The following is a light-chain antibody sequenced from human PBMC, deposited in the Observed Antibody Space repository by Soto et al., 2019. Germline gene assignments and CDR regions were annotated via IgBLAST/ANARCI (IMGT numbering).Light chain of an antibody. V-gene: IGLV2-23*01. CDR3: CSDEGSVV. CDR2: EGS. Sequence: QSVLTQPASVSGSPGQSITISCTGTSSDVGSYNLVSWYQQHPGKAPKLMIYEGSKRPSGVSNRFSGSKSGNTASLTISGLQAEDEADYYCCSDEGSVVFGGGTKVTVL. J-gene: IGLJ2*01. CDR1: SSDVGSYNL.